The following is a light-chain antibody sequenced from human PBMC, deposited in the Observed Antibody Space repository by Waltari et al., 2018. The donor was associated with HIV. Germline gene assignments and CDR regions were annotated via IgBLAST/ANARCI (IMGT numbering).Light chain of an antibody. CDR1: SLRSYY. CDR2: GKN. V-gene: IGLV3-19*01. Sequence: SSELTQDPAVSVALGPTVKITCQGDSLRSYYANWYQQKPGQAPVLVIYGKNNRPSGSPDRLSGSSSGNTAALTNTGAQAEDEADYNCDSRDSSGNHLGDVFGTGTKGTVL. CDR3: DSRDSSGNHLGDV. J-gene: IGLJ1*01.